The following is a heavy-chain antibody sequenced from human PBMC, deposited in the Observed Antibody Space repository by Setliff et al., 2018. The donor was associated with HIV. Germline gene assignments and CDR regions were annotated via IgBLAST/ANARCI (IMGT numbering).Heavy chain of an antibody. CDR1: GGSISSSSYY. Sequence: PSETLSLTCTVSGGSISSSSYYWGWIRQPPGKGLEWIGSIYYSGSAYYNPSLKSRVTISVDTSKNQFSLKLNSVTAADTAVFYCARHRVITGSFDYWGQGTLVTVSS. CDR2: IYYSGSA. J-gene: IGHJ4*02. V-gene: IGHV4-39*01. D-gene: IGHD3-10*01. CDR3: ARHRVITGSFDY.